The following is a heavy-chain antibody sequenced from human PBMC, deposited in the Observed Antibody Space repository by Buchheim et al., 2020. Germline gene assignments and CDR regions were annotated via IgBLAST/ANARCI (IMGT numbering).Heavy chain of an antibody. CDR1: GFTFSSYW. V-gene: IGHV3-7*01. CDR2: IKQDGSEK. CDR3: ARSTSYYDILTGYHFDS. D-gene: IGHD3-9*01. J-gene: IGHJ4*02. Sequence: EVQLVESGGGLVQPGGSLRLSCAASGFTFSSYWMSWVRQAPGKGLEWVANIKQDGSEKYYVDSVKGRFTISRDNAKNSLYLPMNSLRAEDTAVYYCARSTSYYDILTGYHFDSWGQGTL.